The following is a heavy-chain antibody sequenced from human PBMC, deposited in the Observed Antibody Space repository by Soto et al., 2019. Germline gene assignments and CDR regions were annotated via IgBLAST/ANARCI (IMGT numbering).Heavy chain of an antibody. Sequence: EVQLVESGGGLVQPGGSLRLSCAASGFTFSSYWISWVRQAPGKGLEWVANIKQDGSEKYYVDSVKGRFTISRDNAKNSLYLQMNSLRAEDTAVYYCARVSRSSPSCYMDVWGKGTTVTVSS. D-gene: IGHD6-6*01. J-gene: IGHJ6*03. CDR1: GFTFSSYW. CDR3: ARVSRSSPSCYMDV. CDR2: IKQDGSEK. V-gene: IGHV3-7*04.